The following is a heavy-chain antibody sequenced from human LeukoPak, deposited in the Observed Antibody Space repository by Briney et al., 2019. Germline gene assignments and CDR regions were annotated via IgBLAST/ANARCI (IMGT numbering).Heavy chain of an antibody. CDR1: GFTFSDYY. J-gene: IGHJ4*02. CDR3: AKDFSVYNYDSRVLDY. CDR2: IGPSGNDI. D-gene: IGHD3-22*01. V-gene: IGHV3-11*06. Sequence: GGSLRLSCAASGFTFSDYYMNWIRQAPGKGLEWLSYIGPSGNDINYADSVKGRFTISRDNSKNTLYLQMNRLRAEDTAVYYCAKDFSVYNYDSRVLDYWGQGTLVTVSS.